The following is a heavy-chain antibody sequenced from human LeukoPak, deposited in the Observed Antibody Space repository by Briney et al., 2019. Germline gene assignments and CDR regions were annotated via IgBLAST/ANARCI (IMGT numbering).Heavy chain of an antibody. CDR1: GFTFSGYS. J-gene: IGHJ4*02. CDR2: IRSSGSPI. Sequence: GSLRLSCAASGFTFSGYSMNWVRQAPGKGLEWVSYIRSSGSPIYYADSVKGRFTISRDNAKNSVYLQMNSLRDEDTAVYYCVRDPDALDYWGQGTLVTVSS. V-gene: IGHV3-48*02. CDR3: VRDPDALDY.